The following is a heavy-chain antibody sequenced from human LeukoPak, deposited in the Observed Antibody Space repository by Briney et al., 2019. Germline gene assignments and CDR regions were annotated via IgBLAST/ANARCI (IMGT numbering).Heavy chain of an antibody. Sequence: GGSLRLSCAASGFTFDDYAMHWVRQAPGKGLEWVAVIWYDGSNKYYADSVKGRFTISRDNSKNTLYLQMNSLRAEDTAVYYCARDKYGDDTGWFDPWGQGTLVTVSS. CDR2: IWYDGSNK. V-gene: IGHV3-33*08. CDR3: ARDKYGDDTGWFDP. J-gene: IGHJ5*02. CDR1: GFTFDDYA. D-gene: IGHD4-17*01.